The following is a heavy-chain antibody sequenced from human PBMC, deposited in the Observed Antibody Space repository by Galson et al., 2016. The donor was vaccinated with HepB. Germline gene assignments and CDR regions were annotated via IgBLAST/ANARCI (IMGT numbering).Heavy chain of an antibody. D-gene: IGHD6-13*01. J-gene: IGHJ4*02. V-gene: IGHV3-15*01. CDR3: TPLPTGQQPYFFVD. CDR1: GFTFSHAW. Sequence: SLRLSCAASGFTFSHAWMSWVRQAPGKGLEWVGRIKSILDGGTTDYAAPAKGRFTISRDDSKDTVYLQMNRLRIEDTAIYYCTPLPTGQQPYFFVDWGQGTLVTVSS. CDR2: IKSILDGGTT.